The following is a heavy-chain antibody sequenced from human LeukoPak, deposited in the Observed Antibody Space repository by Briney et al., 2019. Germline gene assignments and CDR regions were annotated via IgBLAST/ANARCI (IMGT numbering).Heavy chain of an antibody. V-gene: IGHV3-66*02. CDR3: ARVKETYYYDSSGYYRWFDP. J-gene: IGHJ5*02. Sequence: GGSLRLSCAASGFTVSSNYMSWVRQAPGKGLEWVSVIYSGGSTYYAHPVKGRFTIPRDNSKNTLYLQMNSLRAEDTAVYYCARVKETYYYDSSGYYRWFDPWGQGTLVTVSS. CDR2: IYSGGST. D-gene: IGHD3-22*01. CDR1: GFTVSSNY.